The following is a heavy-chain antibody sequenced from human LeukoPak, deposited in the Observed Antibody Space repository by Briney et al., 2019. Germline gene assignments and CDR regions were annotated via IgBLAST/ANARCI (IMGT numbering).Heavy chain of an antibody. D-gene: IGHD2-2*02. Sequence: GGSLRLSCAASGFTFSSYAMHWVRQAPGKGLEWVSGISWNSGSIGYADSVKGRFTISRVNAKNSLYLQMNSLRAEDTAVYYCAGQPAAIGGFDYWGQGTLVTVSS. CDR2: ISWNSGSI. CDR3: AGQPAAIGGFDY. V-gene: IGHV3-9*01. J-gene: IGHJ4*02. CDR1: GFTFSSYA.